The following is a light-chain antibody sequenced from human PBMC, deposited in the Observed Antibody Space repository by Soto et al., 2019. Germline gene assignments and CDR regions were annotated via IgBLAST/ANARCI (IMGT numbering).Light chain of an antibody. J-gene: IGKJ4*01. V-gene: IGKV3-15*01. Sequence: EIVMTQSPATLSVSTGERVTLSCRASQSGYVKVAWYQQISGEAPWPLLAGASTSATGIRARFSGGGCVREYTLTIISLESDDFSAYYCQQRSNWQVTFGGGTKVDIK. CDR3: QQRSNWQVT. CDR2: GAS. CDR1: QSGYVK.